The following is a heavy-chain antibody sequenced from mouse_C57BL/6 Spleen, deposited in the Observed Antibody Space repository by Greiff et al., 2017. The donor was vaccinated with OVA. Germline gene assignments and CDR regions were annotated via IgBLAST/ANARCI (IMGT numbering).Heavy chain of an antibody. J-gene: IGHJ3*01. CDR2: FYPGSGSI. Sequence: VQLQQSGAELVKPGASVKLSCKASGYTFTEYTIHWVKPRSGQGLAWSGWFYPGSGSITSNEKFKDEATLTADKSSSTVYMELSRLTSEDSAVYFCARHEGGNPFAYWGQGTLVTVSA. CDR1: GYTFTEYT. V-gene: IGHV1-62-2*01. CDR3: ARHEGGNPFAY.